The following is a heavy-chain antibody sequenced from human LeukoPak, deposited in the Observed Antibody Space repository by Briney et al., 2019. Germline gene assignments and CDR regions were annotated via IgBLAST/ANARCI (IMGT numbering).Heavy chain of an antibody. Sequence: PGGSLRLSCAGSGFSFSSYDMLWVRQATGKGLEWVSAIGSGGDTYYAGSVMGRFTISRESAKNSFYLQINSLSAGDMAVYFCARAVAGTDEIDPWGQGTLVTVSS. J-gene: IGHJ5*02. CDR1: GFSFSSYD. D-gene: IGHD6-19*01. V-gene: IGHV3-13*01. CDR3: ARAVAGTDEIDP. CDR2: IGSGGDT.